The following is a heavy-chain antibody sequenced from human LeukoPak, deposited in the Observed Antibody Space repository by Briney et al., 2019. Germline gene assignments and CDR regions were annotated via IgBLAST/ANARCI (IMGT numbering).Heavy chain of an antibody. V-gene: IGHV3-9*01. D-gene: IGHD3-22*01. CDR1: GFTFDDYA. CDR3: AKGRPAYYYDSSGADAFDI. CDR2: ISWNSGSI. Sequence: GGSLRLSCAASGFTFDDYAMHWVRQAPGKGLEWVSGISWNSGSIGYADSVKGRFTISRDNAKNSLYLQVNSLRAEDTALYYCAKGRPAYYYDSSGADAFDIWGQGTMVTVSS. J-gene: IGHJ3*02.